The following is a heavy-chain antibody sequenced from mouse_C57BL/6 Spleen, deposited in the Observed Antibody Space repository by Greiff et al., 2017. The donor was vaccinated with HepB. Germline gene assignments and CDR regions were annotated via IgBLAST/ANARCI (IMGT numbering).Heavy chain of an antibody. CDR3: ATLDWYFDV. CDR2: IYPGDGDT. V-gene: IGHV1-82*01. J-gene: IGHJ1*03. Sequence: VKLMESGPELVKPGASVKISCKASGYAFSSSWMNWVKQRPGKGLEWIGRIYPGDGDTNYNGKFKGKATLTADKSSSTAYMQLSSLTSEDSAVYFCATLDWYFDVWGTGTTVTVSS. CDR1: GYAFSSSW.